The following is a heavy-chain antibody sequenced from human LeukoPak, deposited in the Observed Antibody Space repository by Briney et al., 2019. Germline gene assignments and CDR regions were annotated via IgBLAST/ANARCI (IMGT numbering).Heavy chain of an antibody. J-gene: IGHJ6*04. Sequence: SETLFLTCAVYGGSFSGYYWSWIRQPPGKGLEWIGEINHSGSTNYNPSLKSRVTISVDTSKNQFSLKLSSVTAADTAVYYCARVVVVPYYYYGMDVWGKGTTVTVSS. V-gene: IGHV4-34*01. D-gene: IGHD2-15*01. CDR3: ARVVVVPYYYYGMDV. CDR1: GGSFSGYY. CDR2: INHSGST.